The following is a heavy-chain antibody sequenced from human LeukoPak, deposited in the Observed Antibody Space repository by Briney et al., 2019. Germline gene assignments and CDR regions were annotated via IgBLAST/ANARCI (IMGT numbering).Heavy chain of an antibody. CDR2: ISSSSGYI. V-gene: IGHV3-21*01. CDR1: GFTFSKYY. Sequence: GGSLRLSCVASGFTFSKYYMTWIRQAPGKGLEWVSSISSSSGYIYYAGSVKGRFTISRDNAKNSLYLLMNTLRAEDTAVYYCTREGPNDAFDIWGQGTLVTVSS. J-gene: IGHJ4*02. CDR3: TREGPNDAFDI. D-gene: IGHD2-8*01.